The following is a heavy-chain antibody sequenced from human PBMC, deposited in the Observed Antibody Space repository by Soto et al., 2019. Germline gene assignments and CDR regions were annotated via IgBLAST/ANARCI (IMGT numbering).Heavy chain of an antibody. CDR2: ISSSGSTI. D-gene: IGHD3-3*01. J-gene: IGHJ5*02. CDR3: ARVEGRFDP. Sequence: PGGSLRLSCAASGFTSSSYEMNWVRQAPGKGLEWVSYISSSGSTIYYADSVKGRFTISRDNAKNSLYLQMNSLRAEDTAVYYCARVEGRFDPWGQGTLVTVSS. V-gene: IGHV3-48*03. CDR1: GFTSSSYE.